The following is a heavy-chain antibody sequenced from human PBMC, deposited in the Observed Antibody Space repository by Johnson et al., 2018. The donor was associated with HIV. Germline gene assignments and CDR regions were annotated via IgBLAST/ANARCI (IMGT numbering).Heavy chain of an antibody. CDR2: ISYDGSNK. CDR1: GFTFSSYP. D-gene: IGHD3-22*01. CDR3: ARVTTMIVVVFAFDI. J-gene: IGHJ3*02. Sequence: QVQLVESGGGVVQPGRSLRLSCEASGFTFSSYPMHWVRQAPGKGLEWVAVISYDGSNKYYADSVKGRFTISRDNSKNTLYLQMNSLRAEDTAVYYCARVTTMIVVVFAFDIWGQGTMVTVSS. V-gene: IGHV3-30-3*01.